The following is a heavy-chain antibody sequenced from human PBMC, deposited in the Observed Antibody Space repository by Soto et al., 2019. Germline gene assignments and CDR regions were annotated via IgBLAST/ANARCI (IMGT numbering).Heavy chain of an antibody. Sequence: GESLKISCKGSGYSFTNYWIGWVRQMPGRGLEWMGIIYPGDSDTRYSPSFQGQVTVSADKSTSTAYLHWSSLKASDTAMYYCASNSLYDSAPDYWGQGTLVTVSS. D-gene: IGHD3-22*01. J-gene: IGHJ4*02. CDR1: GYSFTNYW. V-gene: IGHV5-51*01. CDR2: IYPGDSDT. CDR3: ASNSLYDSAPDY.